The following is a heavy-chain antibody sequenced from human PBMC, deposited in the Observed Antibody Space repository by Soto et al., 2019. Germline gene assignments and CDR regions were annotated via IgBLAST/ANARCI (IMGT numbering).Heavy chain of an antibody. V-gene: IGHV4-39*01. CDR2: IYYSGST. CDR1: GGSISSSSYY. D-gene: IGHD2-8*01. Sequence: SETLSLTCTVSGGSISSSSYYWGWIRQPPGKGLEWIGSIYYSGSTYYNPSLKSRVTISVDTSKNQFSLKLSSVTAADTAVYYCASLYCTNGVCYATFFDYWGQGTLVTVS. J-gene: IGHJ4*02. CDR3: ASLYCTNGVCYATFFDY.